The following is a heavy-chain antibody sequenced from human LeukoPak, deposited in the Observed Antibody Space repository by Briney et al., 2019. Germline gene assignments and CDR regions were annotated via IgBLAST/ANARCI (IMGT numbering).Heavy chain of an antibody. V-gene: IGHV1-69*05. CDR1: GYTFTSYA. CDR3: ARGRGTNYYDSSGYYYFDY. D-gene: IGHD3-22*01. Sequence: SVKVSCKASGYTFTSYAINWVRQAPGQGLEWMGGIIPTFGTANYPQKFQGRVTITTDESTSTAYVELSSLRSEDTAVYYCARGRGTNYYDSSGYYYFDYWGQGTLVTVSS. J-gene: IGHJ4*02. CDR2: IIPTFGTA.